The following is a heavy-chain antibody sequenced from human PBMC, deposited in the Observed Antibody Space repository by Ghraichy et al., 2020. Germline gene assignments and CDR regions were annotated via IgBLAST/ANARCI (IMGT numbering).Heavy chain of an antibody. CDR2: INHSGST. CDR1: GGSFSDYY. Sequence: SETLSLTCAVYGGSFSDYYWSWIRQPPGKGLEWIGEINHSGSTNYNPSLKSRVTKSVDTSKNQFSLKLSSVTAADTAVYYCAASYSSGRFYFDYWGQGTLVTVSS. V-gene: IGHV4-34*01. CDR3: AASYSSGRFYFDY. J-gene: IGHJ4*02. D-gene: IGHD6-19*01.